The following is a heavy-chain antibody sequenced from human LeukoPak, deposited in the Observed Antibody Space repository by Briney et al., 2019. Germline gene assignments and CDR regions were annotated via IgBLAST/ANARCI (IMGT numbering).Heavy chain of an antibody. CDR1: GFTFSSYA. D-gene: IGHD2-2*01. CDR2: ISSGGGST. V-gene: IGHV3-23*01. J-gene: IGHJ4*02. Sequence: GGSLRLSCAASGFTFSSYAMSWVRQAPGKGLEWVSTISSGGGSTYYADSVKGHFTISRDNSKNTLYLLMNSLRVDDTAVYYCAKCRASASCFSSEGYWGQGTLVTVSS. CDR3: AKCRASASCFSSEGY.